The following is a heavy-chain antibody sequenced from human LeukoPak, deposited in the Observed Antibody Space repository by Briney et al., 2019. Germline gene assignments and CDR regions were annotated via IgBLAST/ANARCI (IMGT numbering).Heavy chain of an antibody. J-gene: IGHJ4*02. CDR3: ARGVAATGLTD. CDR2: AYYRSKWYN. D-gene: IGHD1-26*01. Sequence: SQTLSLTYAISGDSVSNHSAAWDWLRPSPPRGLEWLGRAYYRSKWYNEYAVPVKSRITISTDTSENQFSLQVNSVTPEDTAVYYCARGVAATGLTDWGQGTLVTVSS. CDR1: GDSVSNHSAA. V-gene: IGHV6-1*01.